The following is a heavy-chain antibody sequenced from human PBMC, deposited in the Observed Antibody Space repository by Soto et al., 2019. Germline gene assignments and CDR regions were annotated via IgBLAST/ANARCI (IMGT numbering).Heavy chain of an antibody. J-gene: IGHJ4*02. CDR3: ARYDFGTFDN. CDR1: GDSVSSSFW. Sequence: LSLTCAVSGDSVSSSFWWTWVRQPPGKGLEWIGEIYHTETTNYAPSLKSRVTISLDKSMNQFSLRFNSVTPADTAVYYCARYDFGTFDNWGQGIRVT. CDR2: IYHTETT. D-gene: IGHD4-17*01. V-gene: IGHV4-4*02.